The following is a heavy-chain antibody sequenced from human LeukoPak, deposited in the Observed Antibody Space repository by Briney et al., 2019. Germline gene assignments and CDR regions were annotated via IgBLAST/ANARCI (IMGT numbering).Heavy chain of an antibody. CDR2: IYYSGAT. CDR3: ARGVYIAAAQFGF. CDR1: GGSISTYY. V-gene: IGHV4-59*01. J-gene: IGHJ4*02. Sequence: SETLSLTCTVSGGSISTYYWNWIRQPPGKGLEWIGYIYYSGATNYNPSLKSRVTISVDTSKNQFSLKLSSVTAADTAVYYCARGVYIAAAQFGFWGQGTLVTVSS. D-gene: IGHD6-13*01.